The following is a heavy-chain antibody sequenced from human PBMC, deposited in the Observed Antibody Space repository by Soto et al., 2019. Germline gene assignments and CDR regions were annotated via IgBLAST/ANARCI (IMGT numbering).Heavy chain of an antibody. J-gene: IGHJ4*02. V-gene: IGHV1-69*01. D-gene: IGHD1-26*01. CDR3: ATDSGVLWYFFAS. Sequence: QLQLVQSGAEVKKPGSSVKVSCKASGGTFRSYAISWVRQAPGQGLEWMGGIIPIFGTANYAPKFQGRVTITADESTSTAYMELSSFKSEDTAVYYCATDSGVLWYFFASWGQGTLVTVSP. CDR2: IIPIFGTA. CDR1: GGTFRSYA.